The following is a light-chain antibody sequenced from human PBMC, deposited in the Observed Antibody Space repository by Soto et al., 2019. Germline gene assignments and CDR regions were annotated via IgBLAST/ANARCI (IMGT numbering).Light chain of an antibody. CDR1: QSVDSRF. V-gene: IGKV3-20*01. J-gene: IGKJ1*01. Sequence: EIVLTQSPGTLSLSPGERATLSCRASQSVDSRFLAWYQQKRGQPPRVLMYGASIRATGIPDRFSGSGSGTDFPLSIRRLEPEDFAVYYCQQYDSSRTFGQGTKGEMK. CDR2: GAS. CDR3: QQYDSSRT.